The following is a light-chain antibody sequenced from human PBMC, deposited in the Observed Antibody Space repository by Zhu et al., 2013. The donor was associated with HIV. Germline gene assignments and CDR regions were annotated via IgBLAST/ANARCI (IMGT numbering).Light chain of an antibody. CDR3: QAWDTFVV. CDR2: EDS. CDR1: NIGSES. Sequence: SYVLTQPPSVSVAPGKTARITCGGNNIGSESVHWYQQKPGQSPVLVIYEDSKRPSGIPERFSGSNSGNTATLIISGTQAMDEGDFYCQAWDTFVVFGGGTKLTVL. J-gene: IGLJ2*01. V-gene: IGLV3-21*01.